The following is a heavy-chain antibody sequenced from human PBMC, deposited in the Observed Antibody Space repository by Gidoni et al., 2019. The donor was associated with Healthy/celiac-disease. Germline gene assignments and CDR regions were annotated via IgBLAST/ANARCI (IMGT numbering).Heavy chain of an antibody. CDR1: GFTFDDYA. D-gene: IGHD3-10*01. Sequence: EVQLVESGGGLVQPGRSLRLSCAASGFTFDDYALHWVRQAPGKGLEWVSGSSWNGGIRGYADAVKGRFTISRDNAKNSLYLQMNSLRAEDAALYYCAKDREVLWFRGFDYWGQGTLVTVSS. CDR3: AKDREVLWFRGFDY. CDR2: SSWNGGIR. J-gene: IGHJ4*02. V-gene: IGHV3-9*01.